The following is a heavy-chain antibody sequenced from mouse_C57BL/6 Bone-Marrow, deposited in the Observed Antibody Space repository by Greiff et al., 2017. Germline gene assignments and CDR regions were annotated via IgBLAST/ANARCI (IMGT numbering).Heavy chain of an antibody. V-gene: IGHV12-3*01. Sequence: VHLVESGPGLVKPSQSLFLTCSITGFPITSAYYWIWIRQSPGKPLEWMGYITHSGETFYNPSLQSPISITRETSKNQFFLQLNSVTTEDTAMYYCAGDRHGLFAYWGQGTLVTVSA. J-gene: IGHJ3*01. CDR3: AGDRHGLFAY. CDR1: GFPITSAYY. CDR2: ITHSGET. D-gene: IGHD1-1*02.